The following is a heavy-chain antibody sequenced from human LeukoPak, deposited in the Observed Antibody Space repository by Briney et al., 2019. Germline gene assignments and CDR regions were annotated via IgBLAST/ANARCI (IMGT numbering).Heavy chain of an antibody. V-gene: IGHV4-59*11. CDR1: GGSFTTHY. D-gene: IGHD3-22*01. Sequence: SETLSLTCTVSGGSFTTHYWSWIRQPPGKGLEWIGYISYIGSTNYNPSLKSRVTISIDTSNNEVSLMLTSVTAADTAVYYCASDSISMNAFDAWGQGTMVTVSS. CDR2: ISYIGST. J-gene: IGHJ3*01. CDR3: ASDSISMNAFDA.